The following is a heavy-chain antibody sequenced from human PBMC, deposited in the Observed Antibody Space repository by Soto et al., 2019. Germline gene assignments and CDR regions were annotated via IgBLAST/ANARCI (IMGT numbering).Heavy chain of an antibody. CDR2: IVVGSGNT. CDR3: AAETEEYYYYYGMDV. V-gene: IGHV1-58*01. J-gene: IGHJ6*02. CDR1: GFTFTSSA. Sequence: SVKVSCKASGFTFTSSAVQWVRQARGQRLEWIGWIVVGSGNTNYAQKFQERVTITRDMSTSTAYMELSSLRSEDTAVYYCAAETEEYYYYYGMDVWGQGTTVTVSS.